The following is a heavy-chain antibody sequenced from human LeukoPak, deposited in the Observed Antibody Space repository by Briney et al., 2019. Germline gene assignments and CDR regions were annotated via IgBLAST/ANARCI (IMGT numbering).Heavy chain of an antibody. D-gene: IGHD1-1*01. CDR1: GFTFSDYY. V-gene: IGHV3-11*04. CDR2: ISSSGSTI. Sequence: GGSLRLSCAASGFTFSDYYMSWIRQAPGKGLEWVSYISSSGSTIYYADSVKGRFTISRNNAKNSLYLQMNSLRAEDTAVYYCARDNERAGEVPHYMDVWGKGTTVTVSS. CDR3: ARDNERAGEVPHYMDV. J-gene: IGHJ6*03.